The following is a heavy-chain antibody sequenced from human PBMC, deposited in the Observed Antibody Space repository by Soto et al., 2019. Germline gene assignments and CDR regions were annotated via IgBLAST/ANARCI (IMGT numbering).Heavy chain of an antibody. CDR3: ARAGDWGVFDY. CDR2: TYYSGST. CDR1: GGSISSGGYY. Sequence: QVQLQESGPGLVKPSQTLSLTCTVSGGSISSGGYYWSWIRQHPGKGLEWIGYTYYSGSTYYNPSLKSRVTMSVDTSKNQFSLKLSSVAAADTAVYYCARAGDWGVFDYWGQGTLVTVSS. J-gene: IGHJ4*02. V-gene: IGHV4-31*03. D-gene: IGHD3-16*01.